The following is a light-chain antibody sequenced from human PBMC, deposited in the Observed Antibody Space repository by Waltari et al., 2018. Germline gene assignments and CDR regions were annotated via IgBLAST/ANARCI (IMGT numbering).Light chain of an antibody. CDR3: QQYNNWPGT. CDR2: GAS. CDR1: QGVNSN. V-gene: IGKV3-15*01. J-gene: IGKJ1*01. Sequence: EIVMTQSPATLSVSPVDRATLSCRARQGVNSNFAWYQQKPGQAPMPLIYGASSRATGVPARFSGSGSGTEFTLTISSLQSEDFAVYYCQQYNNWPGTFGQGTKVEIK.